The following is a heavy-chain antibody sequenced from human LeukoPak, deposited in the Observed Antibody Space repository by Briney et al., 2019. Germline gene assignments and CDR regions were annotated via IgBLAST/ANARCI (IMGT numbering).Heavy chain of an antibody. J-gene: IGHJ4*02. Sequence: GGSLRLSCAASRFTFSSYGMHWVRQAPGKGLEWVAFIRYDGSNKYYADSVKGRFTISRDNSKNTLYLQMNSLRAEDTAVYYCAKGGSGYSYGSPWYFDYWAREPWSPSPQ. V-gene: IGHV3-30*02. CDR1: RFTFSSYG. CDR2: IRYDGSNK. D-gene: IGHD5-18*01. CDR3: AKGGSGYSYGSPWYFDY.